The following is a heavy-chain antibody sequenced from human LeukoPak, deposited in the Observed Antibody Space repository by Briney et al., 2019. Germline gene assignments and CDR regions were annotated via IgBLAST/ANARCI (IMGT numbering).Heavy chain of an antibody. J-gene: IGHJ4*02. D-gene: IGHD3-16*01. V-gene: IGHV3-74*01. Sequence: GGTLRLSCAASGFTFSNYWMHWVRQAPGKGLEWVSRINERATIISYADSVKGRFTISRENARNTLYLQMNSLTAEDTAVYYCVRDLILVWTPGDDFDHWGQGTLVTVSS. CDR1: GFTFSNYW. CDR3: VRDLILVWTPGDDFDH. CDR2: INERATII.